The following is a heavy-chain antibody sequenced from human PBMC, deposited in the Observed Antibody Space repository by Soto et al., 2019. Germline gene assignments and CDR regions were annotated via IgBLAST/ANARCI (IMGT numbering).Heavy chain of an antibody. Sequence: QVQLVQSGAEEKKPGASVKVSCKASGYTFTSYVMHWVRQAPGQRLEWMGWINAGNGNTKYSQKFRGRVTIARDTSASTAYMELGSVRSEDTAVYYCASEAIAAAAVYGMDVWGQGTTVTVSS. CDR2: INAGNGNT. V-gene: IGHV1-3*05. D-gene: IGHD6-13*01. CDR3: ASEAIAAAAVYGMDV. CDR1: GYTFTSYV. J-gene: IGHJ6*02.